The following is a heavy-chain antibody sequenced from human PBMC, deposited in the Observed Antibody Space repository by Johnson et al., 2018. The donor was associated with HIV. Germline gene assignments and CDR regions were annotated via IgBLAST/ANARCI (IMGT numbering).Heavy chain of an antibody. CDR2: ISYDGSNK. CDR1: GFTFSSYA. D-gene: IGHD3-10*01. V-gene: IGHV3-30*04. J-gene: IGHJ3*02. CDR3: AGGFYYGSGSYHGAFDI. Sequence: QEKLVESGGGVVQPGRSLRLSCAASGFTFSSYAMHWVRQAPGKGLEWVAVISYDGSNKYYADSVKGRFTISRDNAKNSLFLQMNSLRAEDTAVYYCAGGFYYGSGSYHGAFDIWGQGTMVTVSS.